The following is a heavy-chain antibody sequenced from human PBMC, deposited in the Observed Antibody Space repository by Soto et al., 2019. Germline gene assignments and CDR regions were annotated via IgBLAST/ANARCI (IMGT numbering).Heavy chain of an antibody. Sequence: ASVKVSCKASGYTFTSYGISWVRQAPGQGLEWMGWISAYNGNTNYAQKLQGRVTMTTDTSTSTAYMELRSLRSDDTAVYYCARDRVVVVAATRPTPAGYWGQGTLVTVSS. CDR1: GYTFTSYG. V-gene: IGHV1-18*01. J-gene: IGHJ4*02. CDR2: ISAYNGNT. D-gene: IGHD2-15*01. CDR3: ARDRVVVVAATRPTPAGY.